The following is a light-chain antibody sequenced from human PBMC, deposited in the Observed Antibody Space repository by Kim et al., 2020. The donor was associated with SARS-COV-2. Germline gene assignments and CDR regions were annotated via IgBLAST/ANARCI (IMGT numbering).Light chain of an antibody. J-gene: IGKJ2*01. Sequence: DIQMTQSPSTLSASVGDRVTITCRASESIGNWLAWYQQKPGKAPKLLIYLASTLESGVPSRFRGSGSGTEFTLTITSLQPDDFATYYCQHYIRFPYTFGRETKLEI. CDR1: ESIGNW. V-gene: IGKV1-5*03. CDR3: QHYIRFPYT. CDR2: LAS.